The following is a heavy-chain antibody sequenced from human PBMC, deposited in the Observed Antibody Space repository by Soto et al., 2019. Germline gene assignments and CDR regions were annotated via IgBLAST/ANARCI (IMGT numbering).Heavy chain of an antibody. V-gene: IGHV4-34*01. J-gene: IGHJ6*02. CDR1: GGSFSGYY. Sequence: LSLTCAVYGGSFSGYYWSWIRQPPGKGLEWIGEINHSGSTNYNPSLKSRVTISVDTSKNQFSLKLSSVTAADTAVYYCAREGKVRNYYYGMDVWGQGTTVTVS. D-gene: IGHD2-21*01. CDR2: INHSGST. CDR3: AREGKVRNYYYGMDV.